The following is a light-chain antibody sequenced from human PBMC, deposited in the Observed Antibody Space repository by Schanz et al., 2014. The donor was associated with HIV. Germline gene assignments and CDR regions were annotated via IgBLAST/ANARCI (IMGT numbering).Light chain of an antibody. CDR1: QSVSSNY. J-gene: IGKJ2*01. CDR2: GAS. Sequence: EIVLTQSPGTLSLSPGERATLSCRASQSVSSNYLAWYQQKLGQAPRLLIYGASSRATGIPDRFSGSGSGTDFTLTISRLEPDDFATYYCQRYNSYSHTFGQGTKLDIK. CDR3: QRYNSYSHT. V-gene: IGKV3-20*01.